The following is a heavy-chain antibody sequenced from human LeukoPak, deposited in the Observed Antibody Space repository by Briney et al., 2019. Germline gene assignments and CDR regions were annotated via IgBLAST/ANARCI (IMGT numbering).Heavy chain of an antibody. V-gene: IGHV1-18*01. CDR3: ARDRKIAVAASFDY. CDR2: ISAYNGNT. CDR1: GYTFTSYG. J-gene: IGHJ4*02. Sequence: ASVKVSCKASGYTFTSYGISWVRQAPGQGLEWMGWISAYNGNTNYAQKLQGRVTMTTDTSTSTAYMELRSLRSGDTAVYYCARDRKIAVAASFDYWAREPWPPSPQ. D-gene: IGHD6-19*01.